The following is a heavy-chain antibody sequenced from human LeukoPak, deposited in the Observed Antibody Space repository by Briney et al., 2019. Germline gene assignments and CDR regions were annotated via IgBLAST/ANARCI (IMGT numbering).Heavy chain of an antibody. Sequence: GESLKISCKGSGYSFTTSWIGWVRQMPGKGLEWMGIIYPGDSDTRYSPSFQGQVTISADTSISTAYLQWSSLKASDTAIYYCARHHRGAKQRLLFTFDPWGQGTLVTVSS. J-gene: IGHJ5*02. D-gene: IGHD6-25*01. V-gene: IGHV5-51*01. CDR1: GYSFTTSW. CDR3: ARHHRGAKQRLLFTFDP. CDR2: IYPGDSDT.